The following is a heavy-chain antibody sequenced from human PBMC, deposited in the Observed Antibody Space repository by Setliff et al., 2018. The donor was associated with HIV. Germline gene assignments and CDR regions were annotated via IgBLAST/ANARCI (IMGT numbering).Heavy chain of an antibody. V-gene: IGHV5-51*01. CDR1: GYTFSNYC. CDR3: ARRQPSGKAFDI. J-gene: IGHJ3*02. Sequence: GEALKISCKDSGYTFSNYCIAWVRQMPGKGLEWMGIIYPGNSDTTYSPSFQGQVTISADKSTSTAYLQWSSLKASDTAMYYCARRQPSGKAFDIRGQGTMVTVSS. CDR2: IYPGNSDT.